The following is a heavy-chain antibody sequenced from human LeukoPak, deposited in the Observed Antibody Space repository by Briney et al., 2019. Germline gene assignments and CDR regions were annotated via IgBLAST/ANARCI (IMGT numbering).Heavy chain of an antibody. CDR2: ITYNSGTI. CDR1: GFTFSSYS. D-gene: IGHD4-17*01. Sequence: GGSLRLSCAASGFTFSSYSMNWVRQAPGKGLEWVSYITYNSGTIYYTDSVKGRFTISRDNAKNSLYLQINSLRAEDTAVYYCVRDRLHYGEYEKPCDHWGQGTLVTVSS. CDR3: VRDRLHYGEYEKPCDH. J-gene: IGHJ4*02. V-gene: IGHV3-48*01.